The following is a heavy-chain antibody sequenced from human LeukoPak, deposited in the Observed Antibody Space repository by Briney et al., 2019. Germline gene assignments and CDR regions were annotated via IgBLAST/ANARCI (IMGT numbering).Heavy chain of an antibody. D-gene: IGHD5-24*01. V-gene: IGHV4-30-4*08. CDR1: GGSISSGDYY. CDR2: IYYSGST. Sequence: PSETLSLTCTVSGGSISSGDYYWSWIRQPPGKGLEWIGYIYYSGSTYYNPSLKSRVTISVDTSKNQFSLKLSSVTAADTAVYYCAREYSEMATTGGEGFDYWGQGTLVTVSS. J-gene: IGHJ4*02. CDR3: AREYSEMATTGGEGFDY.